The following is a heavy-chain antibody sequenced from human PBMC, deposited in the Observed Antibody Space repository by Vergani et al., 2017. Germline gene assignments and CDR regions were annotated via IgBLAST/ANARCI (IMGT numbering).Heavy chain of an antibody. Sequence: QVQLQESGPGLVKPSETLSLPCTVPGGSISSYYWSWIRQPPGKGLEWIGYIYYSGSTNYNPSLKSRVTISVDTSKNQFSLKLSSVTAADTAVYYCARRSQSRYETYYYYGMDVWGQGTTVTVSS. J-gene: IGHJ6*02. CDR3: ARRSQSRYETYYYYGMDV. CDR1: GGSISSYY. V-gene: IGHV4-59*01. D-gene: IGHD5-12*01. CDR2: IYYSGST.